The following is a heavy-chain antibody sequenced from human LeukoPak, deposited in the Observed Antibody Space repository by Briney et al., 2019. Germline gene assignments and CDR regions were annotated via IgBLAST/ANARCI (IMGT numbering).Heavy chain of an antibody. J-gene: IGHJ4*02. D-gene: IGHD3-10*01. CDR1: GGSFSGYY. CDR3: ARGMVRGAMGGPDY. Sequence: SETLSLTCAVYGGSFSGYYWSWIRQPPGKGLEWIGEINHSGSTNYNPSLKSRVTISVDTSKNQFSLKLSSVTAADTAVYYCARGMVRGAMGGPDYWGQGTLVTVSS. CDR2: INHSGST. V-gene: IGHV4-34*01.